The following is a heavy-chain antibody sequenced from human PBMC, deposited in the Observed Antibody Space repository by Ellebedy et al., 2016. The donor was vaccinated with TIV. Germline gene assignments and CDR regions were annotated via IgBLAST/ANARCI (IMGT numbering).Heavy chain of an antibody. D-gene: IGHD3-10*01. V-gene: IGHV3-23*01. Sequence: GESLKISCAASGFTFSSYSMTWVRQAPGKGLEWVATISGLGGDKTYYADSVKGRFTPSRDDSTKTVFLHMNNLKVEDTARYYCAKGGDSGFDYWGQGTLVTVSS. CDR2: ISGLGGDKT. CDR3: AKGGDSGFDY. J-gene: IGHJ4*02. CDR1: GFTFSSYS.